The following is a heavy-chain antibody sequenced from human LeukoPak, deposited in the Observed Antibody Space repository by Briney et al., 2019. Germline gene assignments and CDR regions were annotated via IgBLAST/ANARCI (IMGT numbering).Heavy chain of an antibody. CDR1: GGSISSSNW. CDR2: IYHSGST. J-gene: IGHJ4*02. V-gene: IGHV4-4*02. D-gene: IGHD2-21*01. CDR3: ARAGPLWRHFDY. Sequence: ASETLSLTCAVSGGSISSSNWWSWVRQPPGKGLEWIGEIYHSGSTNYNPSLKSRVTISVDKSKNQFSLKLSSVTAADTAVYYCARAGPLWRHFDYWGQGTLVTVSS.